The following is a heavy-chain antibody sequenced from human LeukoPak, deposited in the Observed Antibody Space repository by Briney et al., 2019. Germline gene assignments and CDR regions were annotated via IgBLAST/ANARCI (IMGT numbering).Heavy chain of an antibody. CDR2: FDPEDGET. J-gene: IGHJ4*02. CDR1: GYTLTELS. Sequence: ASVKVSCKVSGYTLTELSMHWVRQAPGKGLEWMGGFDPEDGETIYAQKFQGRVTMTRDTSTSTVYMELSSLRSEDTAVYYCARATDSSGSMDYWGQGTLVTVSS. D-gene: IGHD3-22*01. V-gene: IGHV1-24*01. CDR3: ARATDSSGSMDY.